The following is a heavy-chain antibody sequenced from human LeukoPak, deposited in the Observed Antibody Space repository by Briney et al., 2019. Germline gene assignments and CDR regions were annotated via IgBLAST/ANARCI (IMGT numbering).Heavy chain of an antibody. CDR1: GGTFSSYT. CDR3: AKTATLSPYVDWYFDL. D-gene: IGHD2-15*01. J-gene: IGHJ2*01. Sequence: SVKVSCKASGGTFSSYTISWVRQAPGQGLERMGRIIPILGIANYAQKFQGRVTITADKSTSTAYMELSSLRSEDTAVYYCAKTATLSPYVDWYFDLWGRGTLVTVSS. CDR2: IIPILGIA. V-gene: IGHV1-69*02.